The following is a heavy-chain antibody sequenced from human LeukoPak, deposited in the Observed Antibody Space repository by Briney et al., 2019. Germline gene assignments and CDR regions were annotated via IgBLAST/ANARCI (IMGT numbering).Heavy chain of an antibody. J-gene: IGHJ4*02. CDR2: IIPMFGLP. D-gene: IGHD5-12*01. CDR1: GGTLNNFA. CDR3: ASAPSRDGHDNYFDS. Sequence: SVKVSCKASGGTLNNFAIYWVRQAPGQGLEWMGGIIPMFGLPNYSEKFQGRVSVTTDESANTAYMELTSLRFEDTAVYFCASAPSRDGHDNYFDSWGQGTLVTVSS. V-gene: IGHV1-69*05.